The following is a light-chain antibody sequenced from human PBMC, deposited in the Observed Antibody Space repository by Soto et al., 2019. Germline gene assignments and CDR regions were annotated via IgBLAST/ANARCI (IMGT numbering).Light chain of an antibody. Sequence: DIQMTQSPSTLSASVGDRVTITCRASQTISNYLTWYQQRPGKAPKLLIYRSSILQNGVPSRFSGSGSGTEFTLTISSLQPDDFATYYCQHYYIYATFGQVTRVEI. CDR3: QHYYIYAT. V-gene: IGKV1-5*03. CDR1: QTISNY. CDR2: RSS. J-gene: IGKJ1*01.